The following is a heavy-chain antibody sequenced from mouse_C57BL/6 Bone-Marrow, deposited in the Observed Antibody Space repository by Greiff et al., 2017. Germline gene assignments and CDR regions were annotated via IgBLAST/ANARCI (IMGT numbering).Heavy chain of an antibody. V-gene: IGHV1-42*01. D-gene: IGHD3-1*01. J-gene: IGHJ2*01. Sequence: VQLKESGPELVKPGASVKISCKASGYSFTGYYMNWVKQSPEKSLEWIGEINPSTGGTTYNQKFKAKATLTVDKSSSTAYMQLKILTSEDSAVYYCARRGYVFDYWGQGTTLTVSS. CDR2: INPSTGGT. CDR3: ARRGYVFDY. CDR1: GYSFTGYY.